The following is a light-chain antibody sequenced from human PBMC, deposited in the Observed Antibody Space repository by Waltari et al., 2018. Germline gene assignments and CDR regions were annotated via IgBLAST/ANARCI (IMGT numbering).Light chain of an antibody. J-gene: IGKJ1*01. Sequence: QMTKFPSTLSASVADRVDISCRASQSISSCLAWSQQQPGKAPKRLIYRASSLERGSPSRCSGSGSVTEFTLTISSLQPDYFATYYCQQCSTYSTFGQGTKVEIE. CDR1: QSISSC. V-gene: IGKV1-5*03. CDR3: QQCSTYST. CDR2: RAS.